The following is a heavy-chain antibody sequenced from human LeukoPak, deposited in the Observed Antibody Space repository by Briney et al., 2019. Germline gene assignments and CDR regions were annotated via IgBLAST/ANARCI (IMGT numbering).Heavy chain of an antibody. V-gene: IGHV1-18*01. CDR1: GYTFTNYA. CDR2: IAAYNGLT. Sequence: ASVKVSCKASGYTFTNYAISWVRQAPGQGLEWMGWIAAYNGLTNYAENLQGRLTLSTDTSTSTAFMELRNLTSDDTAVYFCVRSYGLEGDYWGRGTLVTVSS. CDR3: VRSYGLEGDY. D-gene: IGHD3-16*02. J-gene: IGHJ4*02.